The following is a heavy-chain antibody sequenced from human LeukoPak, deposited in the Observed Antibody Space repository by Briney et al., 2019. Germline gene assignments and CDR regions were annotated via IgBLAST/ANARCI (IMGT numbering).Heavy chain of an antibody. V-gene: IGHV3-13*01. D-gene: IGHD6-19*01. Sequence: GGSLRLSCAGSGFSFSTYDMLWVRRAPGKGLEWVSAIGSGGDTYYAGSVKGRFTISRESANNSFYLQMNSLNAGDTAVYFCARAVAGTDEIDSWGQGTLVTVSS. CDR3: ARAVAGTDEIDS. J-gene: IGHJ4*02. CDR2: IGSGGDT. CDR1: GFSFSTYD.